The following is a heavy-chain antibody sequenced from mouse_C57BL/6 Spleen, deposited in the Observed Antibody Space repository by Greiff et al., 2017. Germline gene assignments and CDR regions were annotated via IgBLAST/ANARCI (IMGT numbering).Heavy chain of an antibody. Sequence: EVQLQQSGPVLVKPGASVKMSCKASGYTFTDYYMNWVKQSNGKSLEWIGVINPYNGGTSYNQKFQGKATLTVDTSSSTAYMELNSLTSEDSAVYYCARGYYGNLFDYWGQGTTLTVSS. V-gene: IGHV1-19*01. CDR1: GYTFTDYY. CDR3: ARGYYGNLFDY. D-gene: IGHD2-1*01. CDR2: INPYNGGT. J-gene: IGHJ2*01.